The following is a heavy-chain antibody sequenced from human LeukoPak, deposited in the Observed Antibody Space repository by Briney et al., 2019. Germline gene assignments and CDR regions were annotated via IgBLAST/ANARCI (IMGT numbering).Heavy chain of an antibody. D-gene: IGHD3-3*01. J-gene: IGHJ2*01. V-gene: IGHV3-53*01. CDR1: GFTVSNNY. CDR2: IYSDGTT. Sequence: GGSLRLSCAASGFTVSNNYMSWVRQAPGKKPEWVSDIYSDGTTFYADSVKGRFTISRDNSKNTLYLQMNSLRAEDTAVYYCARYDFILISYFDLWGRGALVTVSS. CDR3: ARYDFILISYFDL.